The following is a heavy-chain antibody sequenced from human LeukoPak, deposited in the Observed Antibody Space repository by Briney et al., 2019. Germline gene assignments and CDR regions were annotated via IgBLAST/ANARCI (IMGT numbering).Heavy chain of an antibody. D-gene: IGHD4-23*01. V-gene: IGHV3-53*01. CDR3: ARVRGGIRFDY. CDR1: GFTVSSNY. Sequence: PGGSLRLSCAASGFTVSSNYMSWVRQAPGKGLEWVSVIYSGGSTYYADSVKGRFTISRDNSKNTLYLQMNSLRAEDTAVYYCARVRGGIRFDYWGQGTLVTVSS. CDR2: IYSGGST. J-gene: IGHJ4*02.